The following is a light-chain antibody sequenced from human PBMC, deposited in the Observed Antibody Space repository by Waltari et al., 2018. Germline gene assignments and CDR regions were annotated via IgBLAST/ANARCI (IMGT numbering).Light chain of an antibody. CDR1: QSVTSIS. Sequence: EIVLTQSPGTLSLSPGERATLSCRASQSVTSISLTWYQQTLGQAPRLLIYGTSSRATGIPDRFSGSGSGTDFTLTISRLEPEDFAVYYCQQYDGEVVTFGGGTKVEIK. J-gene: IGKJ4*01. CDR2: GTS. CDR3: QQYDGEVVT. V-gene: IGKV3-20*01.